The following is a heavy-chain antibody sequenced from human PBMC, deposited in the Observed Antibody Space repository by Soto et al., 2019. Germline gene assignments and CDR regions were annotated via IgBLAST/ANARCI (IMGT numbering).Heavy chain of an antibody. Sequence: SETLSLTCTVSGGSISSSSYYWGWIRQPPGKGLEWIGSIYYSGSTYYNPSLKSRVTISVDTSKNQFSLKLTSVTAADTAIYYCARARQYYDCELDPWGQGTLVTVSS. V-gene: IGHV4-39*07. D-gene: IGHD3-16*01. CDR3: ARARQYYDCELDP. CDR2: IYYSGST. J-gene: IGHJ5*02. CDR1: GGSISSSSYY.